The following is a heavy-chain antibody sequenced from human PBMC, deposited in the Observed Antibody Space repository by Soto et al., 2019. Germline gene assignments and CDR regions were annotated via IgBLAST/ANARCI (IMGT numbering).Heavy chain of an antibody. Sequence: GGSLRLSCAASGFTFSSYSMNWVRQAPGKGLEWVSSISSSSSYIYYADSAKGRFTISRDNAKTSLYLQMNSLRAEDTAVFYCVSWADAADEDYFHHWGQGTLVTVSS. CDR2: ISSSSSYI. J-gene: IGHJ1*01. D-gene: IGHD3-16*01. CDR1: GFTFSSYS. CDR3: VSWADAADEDYFHH. V-gene: IGHV3-21*01.